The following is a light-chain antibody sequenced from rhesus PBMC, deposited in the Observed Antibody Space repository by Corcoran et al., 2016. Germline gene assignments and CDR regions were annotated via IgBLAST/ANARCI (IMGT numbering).Light chain of an antibody. J-gene: IGKJ1*01. CDR2: TAS. CDR1: QDISRY. Sequence: DIQMTQSSSSLSASVGDTVTITCRASQDISRYLNWFQQKPGKAPKLLIYTASNLESGVPSRYSGIGSGTEFTLTISSLQPEDFASYYCLQHKRYPRTFGQGTKVEIK. CDR3: LQHKRYPRT. V-gene: IGKV1-28*02.